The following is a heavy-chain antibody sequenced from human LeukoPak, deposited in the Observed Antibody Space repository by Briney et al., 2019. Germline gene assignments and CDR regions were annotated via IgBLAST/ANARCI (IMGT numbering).Heavy chain of an antibody. CDR1: GFTFSSYA. Sequence: GGSLRLSCTASGFTFSSYAMNWVRQAPGKGLEWVSGIGAGGTFTYYADSVKGRFTIFRDNSRNTLYLQMNSLRADDTAVYYCAKDFRGGSYLDYWGQGTLVTVSS. CDR2: IGAGGTFT. CDR3: AKDFRGGSYLDY. V-gene: IGHV3-23*01. J-gene: IGHJ4*02. D-gene: IGHD3-16*02.